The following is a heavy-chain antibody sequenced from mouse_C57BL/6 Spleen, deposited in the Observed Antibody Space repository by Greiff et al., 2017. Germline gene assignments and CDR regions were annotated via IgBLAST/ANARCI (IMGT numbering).Heavy chain of an antibody. D-gene: IGHD1-3*01. Sequence: VQLQQPGAELVMPGASVKLSCKASGYTFTSYWMHWVKQRPGQGLEWIGEIDPSDSYTNYNQKFKGKSTLTVDKSSSTAYMQLSSLTSEDSAVYYCARSGGWYFEVWGTGATVTASS. CDR1: GYTFTSYW. J-gene: IGHJ1*03. CDR3: ARSGGWYFEV. V-gene: IGHV1-69*01. CDR2: IDPSDSYT.